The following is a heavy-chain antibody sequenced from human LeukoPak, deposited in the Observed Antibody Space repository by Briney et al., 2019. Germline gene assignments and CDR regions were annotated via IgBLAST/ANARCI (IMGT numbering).Heavy chain of an antibody. CDR2: ISSGSGYM. D-gene: IGHD6-19*01. V-gene: IGHV3-21*01. CDR3: AKVKGRIAVAGTYFQH. J-gene: IGHJ1*01. Sequence: GGSLRLSCAASGFSFKSHNMNWVRQAPGEGLEWISAISSGSGYMYYADSVQGRFTISRDNSKNTLYLQMNSLRAEDTAVYYCAKVKGRIAVAGTYFQHWGQGTLVTVSS. CDR1: GFSFKSHN.